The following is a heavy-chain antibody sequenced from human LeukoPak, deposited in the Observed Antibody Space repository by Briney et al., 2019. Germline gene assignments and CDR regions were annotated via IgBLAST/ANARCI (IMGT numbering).Heavy chain of an antibody. J-gene: IGHJ6*03. Sequence: SETLSLTCTVSGGSISSYYWSWIRQPPGKGLEWIGYISYSGSTNYNPSLKSRVTISVDTSKNQFSLKLSSVTAADTAVYYCARGRTGYHLLPTKKDYSYYYVDVWDKGTTVTVSS. CDR2: ISYSGST. V-gene: IGHV4-59*01. CDR3: ARGRTGYHLLPTKKDYSYYYVDV. D-gene: IGHD2-2*01. CDR1: GGSISSYY.